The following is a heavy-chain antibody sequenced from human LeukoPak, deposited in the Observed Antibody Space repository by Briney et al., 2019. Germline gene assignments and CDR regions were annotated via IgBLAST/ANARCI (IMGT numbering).Heavy chain of an antibody. CDR3: ASLGVTDQWAFYI. J-gene: IGHJ3*02. D-gene: IGHD2-21*02. Sequence: PGGSLRLSCAASGFAFSRYWMHWIRQAPGKGLVWVSAIYTDGTTKRYADSVKGRFTISRDNAKNTLYLQMNSLSGEGTAVYYCASLGVTDQWAFYIWGPGTMVTVSS. V-gene: IGHV3-74*01. CDR2: IYTDGTTK. CDR1: GFAFSRYW.